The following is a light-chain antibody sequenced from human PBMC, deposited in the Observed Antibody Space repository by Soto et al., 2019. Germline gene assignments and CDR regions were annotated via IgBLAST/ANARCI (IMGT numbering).Light chain of an antibody. CDR2: QAS. CDR1: QNINSW. J-gene: IGKJ1*01. CDR3: QQYNTYSPWT. V-gene: IGKV1-5*03. Sequence: DIQMTQSPSTLSASVGDRVTITCRASQNINSWLAWYQQKPGKAPKVLIYQASTLQSGVPSRFSGSRSGTDFTLNISSLQPDDFATYYCQQYNTYSPWTFGQGTKVEIK.